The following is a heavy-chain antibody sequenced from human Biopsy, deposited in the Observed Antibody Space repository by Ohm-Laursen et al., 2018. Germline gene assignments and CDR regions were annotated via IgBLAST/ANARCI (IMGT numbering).Heavy chain of an antibody. Sequence: SLRLSCAASGITVSGNYMTWVRQAPGKGLEWVSVIYLGGTTYYADSVKGRFTISRDNYKNMVYLQMNSLRAEDTAVYYCATEPTKANGWNYFDYWGQGTLVTVSS. V-gene: IGHV3-53*01. D-gene: IGHD2-15*01. CDR3: ATEPTKANGWNYFDY. CDR1: GITVSGNY. J-gene: IGHJ4*02. CDR2: IYLGGTT.